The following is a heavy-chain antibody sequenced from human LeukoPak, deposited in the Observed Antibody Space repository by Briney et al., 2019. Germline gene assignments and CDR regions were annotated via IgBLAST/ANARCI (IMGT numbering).Heavy chain of an antibody. CDR1: GFTFSSYG. V-gene: IGHV3-30*18. CDR3: AKDLVAAAGNYYYYGMDV. D-gene: IGHD6-13*01. J-gene: IGHJ6*04. CDR2: ISYDGSNM. Sequence: GGSLRLSCAASGFTFSSYGMHWVRQAPGRGLEWVAFISYDGSNMYYADSVKCRFNISRDNSKNTHFLQMNSLRAEDTAVYYCAKDLVAAAGNYYYYGMDVWGKGTTVTVSS.